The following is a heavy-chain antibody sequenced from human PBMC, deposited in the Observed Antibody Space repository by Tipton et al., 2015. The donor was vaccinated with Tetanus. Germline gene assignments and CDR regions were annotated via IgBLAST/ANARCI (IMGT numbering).Heavy chain of an antibody. Sequence: TLSLTCTVSGGSISSYYWSWIRQPPGKGLEWIGYIYYSGSTNYNPSLKSRVTISVDTSKNQFSLKLSSVTAADTAVYYCSRNSTSWSGFDSWGQGTLVTVSS. CDR3: SRNSTSWSGFDS. CDR2: IYYSGST. J-gene: IGHJ4*02. CDR1: GGSISSYY. D-gene: IGHD1-14*01. V-gene: IGHV4-59*01.